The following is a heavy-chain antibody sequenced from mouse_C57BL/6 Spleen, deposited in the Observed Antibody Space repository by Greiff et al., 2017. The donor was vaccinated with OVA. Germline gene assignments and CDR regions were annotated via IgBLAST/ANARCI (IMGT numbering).Heavy chain of an antibody. Sequence: EVQLQQSGTVLARPGASVKMSCKTSGYTFTSYWMHWVKQRPGQGLEWIGAIYPGNSDTSYNQKFKGKAKLTAVTSASTAYMELSSLTNEDSAVYYCTNLITTVVAHFDYWGQGTTLTVSS. CDR3: TNLITTVVAHFDY. V-gene: IGHV1-5*01. CDR2: IYPGNSDT. D-gene: IGHD1-1*01. CDR1: GYTFTSYW. J-gene: IGHJ2*01.